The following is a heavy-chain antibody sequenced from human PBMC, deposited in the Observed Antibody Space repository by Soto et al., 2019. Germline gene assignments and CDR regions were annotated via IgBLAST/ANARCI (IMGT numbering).Heavy chain of an antibody. J-gene: IGHJ4*02. CDR2: ISGSGDIT. CDR1: GFIFSSYA. Sequence: PGGSLRLSCAASGFIFSSYAMTWVRQAPGKGLEWVSTISGSGDITYYADSVKGRFTIPRDNSKDTLYLQINSLRAEDTAVYYSAKARSVVTPFDYWGQGTLVTVSS. D-gene: IGHD2-21*02. V-gene: IGHV3-23*01. CDR3: AKARSVVTPFDY.